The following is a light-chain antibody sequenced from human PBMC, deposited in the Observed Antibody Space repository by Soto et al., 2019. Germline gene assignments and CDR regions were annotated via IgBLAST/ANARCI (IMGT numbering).Light chain of an antibody. CDR3: QQYFTTPLT. Sequence: DIVMTQSPDSLAVSLGGRATINCKSSQTVLYNYINKNYLAWYQQKPGQPPKLLIYWASTRESGVPDRFTASGSGTDFTLTISSLQPGDVAVYYCQQYFTTPLTFGGGTKVEIK. J-gene: IGKJ4*01. V-gene: IGKV4-1*01. CDR2: WAS. CDR1: QTVLYNYINKNY.